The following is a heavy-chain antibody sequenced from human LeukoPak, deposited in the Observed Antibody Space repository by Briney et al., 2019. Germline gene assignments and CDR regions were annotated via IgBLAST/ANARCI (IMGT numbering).Heavy chain of an antibody. Sequence: ASVKVSCKVSGKTLSDLSIHWLRQPPGKGLEWLGGSDPEDGERNYAQMFQGRVTMTEDTSIDTAYMELSSPRSEDTAVYYCVTGFTTMAVDYFDYWGQGTLVTVSP. CDR1: GKTLSDLS. J-gene: IGHJ4*02. CDR3: VTGFTTMAVDYFDY. V-gene: IGHV1-24*01. CDR2: SDPEDGER. D-gene: IGHD5-18*01.